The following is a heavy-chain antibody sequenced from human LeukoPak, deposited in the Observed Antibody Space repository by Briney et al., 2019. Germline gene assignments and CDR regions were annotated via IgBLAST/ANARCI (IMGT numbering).Heavy chain of an antibody. D-gene: IGHD6-13*01. CDR2: ISPNSANT. CDR3: ASVRGSSNWWAAFDV. Sequence: APVNVSCKTSGYTFATSSITWVRQAPGQRLEWMGWISPNSANTYYVQKLQGRVTMTTDTSTSTAYMELRSLTSDDTAVYYCASVRGSSNWWAAFDVWGQGTMVTVS. J-gene: IGHJ3*01. V-gene: IGHV1-18*01. CDR1: GYTFATSS.